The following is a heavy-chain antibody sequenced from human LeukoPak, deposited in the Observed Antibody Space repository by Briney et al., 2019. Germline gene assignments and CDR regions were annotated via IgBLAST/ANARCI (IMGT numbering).Heavy chain of an antibody. CDR2: IYTSGST. J-gene: IGHJ4*02. V-gene: IGHV4-4*09. Sequence: SETLSLTCTVSGGSISSYYWSWIRQLPGKGLEWIGYIYTSGSTNYNPSLKSRVTISVDTSKNQFSLKLSSVTAADTAVYYCARLVNVVVPAYFDYWGQGTLVTVSS. CDR1: GGSISSYY. D-gene: IGHD2-2*01. CDR3: ARLVNVVVPAYFDY.